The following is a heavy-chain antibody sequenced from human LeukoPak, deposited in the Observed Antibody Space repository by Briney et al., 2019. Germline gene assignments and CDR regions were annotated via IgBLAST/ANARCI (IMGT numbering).Heavy chain of an antibody. J-gene: IGHJ4*02. CDR1: GFTFSSYG. V-gene: IGHV3-48*03. Sequence: QPGGSLRLSCAASGFTFSSYGMNWVRQAPGKGLEWVSYISSSGSTIYYADSVKGRFTISRDNAKNSLYLQMNSLRPEDTAVYYCARDGLLGATNPFDYWGQGTLVTVSS. CDR2: ISSSGSTI. CDR3: ARDGLLGATNPFDY. D-gene: IGHD1-26*01.